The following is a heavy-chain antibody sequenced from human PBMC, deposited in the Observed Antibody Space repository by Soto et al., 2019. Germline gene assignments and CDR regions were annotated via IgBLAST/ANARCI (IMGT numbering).Heavy chain of an antibody. J-gene: IGHJ4*02. Sequence: QVQLVESGGGVVQPGRSLRLSCAASGFTYSTYGMHGVRRAPGKGLEWVAVIWYAGSNKYYADSVKGRFTISRDNSKNTLYLQMNSLRAEDTAVYYCARGTVHFDDWGQGTLVTVSS. D-gene: IGHD4-17*01. V-gene: IGHV3-33*01. CDR2: IWYAGSNK. CDR3: ARGTVHFDD. CDR1: GFTYSTYG.